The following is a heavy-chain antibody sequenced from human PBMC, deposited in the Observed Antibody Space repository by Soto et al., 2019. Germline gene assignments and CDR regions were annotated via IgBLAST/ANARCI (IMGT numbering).Heavy chain of an antibody. CDR2: ISGSGGST. D-gene: IGHD2-8*01. V-gene: IGHV3-23*01. Sequence: GGSLRLSCAASGFTFSSYAMSWVRQAPGKGLEWVSAISGSGGSTYYADSVKGRFTISRDNSKNTLYLQMNSLRAEDTAVYYCAKALKGRGYCTNGVCYIYYGMDVWGQGTTVTVSS. CDR3: AKALKGRGYCTNGVCYIYYGMDV. CDR1: GFTFSSYA. J-gene: IGHJ6*02.